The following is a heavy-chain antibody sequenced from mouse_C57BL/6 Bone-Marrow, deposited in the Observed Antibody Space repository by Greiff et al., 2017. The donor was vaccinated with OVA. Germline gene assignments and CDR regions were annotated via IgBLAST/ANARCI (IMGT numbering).Heavy chain of an antibody. Sequence: QVQLQQPGAELVKPGASVKLSCKASGYTFTSYWMHWVKQRPGQGLEWIGMIHPNSGSTNYNEKFKSKATLTVDKSSSTAYMQLSSLTSEDSAVYYCARCQSSYVGTYWYFDVWGTGTTVTVSS. J-gene: IGHJ1*03. CDR1: GYTFTSYW. CDR2: IHPNSGST. D-gene: IGHD1-1*01. V-gene: IGHV1-64*01. CDR3: ARCQSSYVGTYWYFDV.